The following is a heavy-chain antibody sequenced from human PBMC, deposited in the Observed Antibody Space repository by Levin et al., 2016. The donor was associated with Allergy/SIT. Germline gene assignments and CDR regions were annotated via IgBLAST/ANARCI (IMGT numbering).Heavy chain of an antibody. Sequence: WIRQPPGKGLEWIGSIYYSGSTYYNPSLKSRVTISVDTSKNQFSLKLSSVTAADTAVYYCARIPNYYYDSSGYYPPLNDYYFDYWGQGTLVTVSS. J-gene: IGHJ4*02. D-gene: IGHD3-22*01. CDR3: ARIPNYYYDSSGYYPPLNDYYFDY. CDR2: IYYSGST. V-gene: IGHV4-39*01.